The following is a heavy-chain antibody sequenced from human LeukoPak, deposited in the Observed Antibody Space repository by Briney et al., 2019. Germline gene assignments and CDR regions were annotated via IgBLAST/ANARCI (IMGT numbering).Heavy chain of an antibody. V-gene: IGHV1-8*02. Sequence: GASVKVSCKASGYTFSGYYMHWVRQATGQGLEWMGWMNPNSGNTGYAQKFQGRVTMTRNTSISTAYMELSSLRSEDTAVYYCARGPTTDYWGQGTLVTVSS. J-gene: IGHJ4*02. CDR3: ARGPTTDY. CDR2: MNPNSGNT. D-gene: IGHD1-7*01. CDR1: GYTFSGYY.